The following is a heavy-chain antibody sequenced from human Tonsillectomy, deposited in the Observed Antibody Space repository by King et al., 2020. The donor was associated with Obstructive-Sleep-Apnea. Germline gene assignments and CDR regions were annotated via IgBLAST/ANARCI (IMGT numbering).Heavy chain of an antibody. CDR2: IYYIGST. CDR3: ARGLPVVGKYQLPDLDY. CDR1: GGSISSYY. J-gene: IGHJ4*02. D-gene: IGHD2-2*01. Sequence: QLQESGPGLVKPSETLSLTCTVSGGSISSYYWSWIRQPPGKGLEWIGYIYYIGSTNYNPSLKSRVTISIDTSKNQFFLKLSSVTAADTAVYYCARGLPVVGKYQLPDLDYWGQGTLVTVSS. V-gene: IGHV4-59*08.